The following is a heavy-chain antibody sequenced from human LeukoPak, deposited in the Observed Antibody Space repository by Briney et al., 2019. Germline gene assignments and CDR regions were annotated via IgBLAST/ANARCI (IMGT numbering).Heavy chain of an antibody. D-gene: IGHD2-2*02. J-gene: IGHJ5*02. CDR2: ISYDGSNK. CDR3: ARDHDCSSTSCYTNFNWFDP. Sequence: GRSLRLSCAASGFTFSSYAMHWVRQAPGKGLEWVAVISYDGSNKYYADSVKGRFTISRDNSKNTLYLQMNSLRAEDTAVYYCARDHDCSSTSCYTNFNWFDPRGQGTLVTVSS. V-gene: IGHV3-30-3*01. CDR1: GFTFSSYA.